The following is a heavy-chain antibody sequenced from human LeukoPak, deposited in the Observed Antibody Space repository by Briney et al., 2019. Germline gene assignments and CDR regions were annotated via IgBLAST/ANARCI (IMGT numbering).Heavy chain of an antibody. CDR3: ARYTDHYYFDY. J-gene: IGHJ4*02. V-gene: IGHV5-51*01. D-gene: IGHD1-1*01. Sequence: GESLKISCKGSGYSFTSYWIGWVRQMPGKSLEWMGIIYPGDSDTRYSPSLQGQVTISADKSIRTAYLQWSSLNTSDTAMYYCARYTDHYYFDYWGQGTLVTVSS. CDR1: GYSFTSYW. CDR2: IYPGDSDT.